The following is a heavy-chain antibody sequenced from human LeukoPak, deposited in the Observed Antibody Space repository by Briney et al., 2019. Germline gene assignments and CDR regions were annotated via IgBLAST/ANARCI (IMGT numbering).Heavy chain of an antibody. CDR2: LYYSGSA. V-gene: IGHV4-39*07. D-gene: IGHD2-2*01. CDR3: AASDIVVVPAAMPLY. J-gene: IGHJ4*02. Sequence: PSETLSLTCTVSGGSISSSRYYWAWIRQSPGKGLEWIGSLYYSGSAYYNPSLKSRVTISVDTSKDQFSLKLSSVTAADTAVYYCAASDIVVVPAAMPLYWGQGTLVTVSS. CDR1: GGSISSSRYY.